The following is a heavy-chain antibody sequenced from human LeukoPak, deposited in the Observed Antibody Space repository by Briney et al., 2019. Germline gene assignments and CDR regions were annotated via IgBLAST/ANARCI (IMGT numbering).Heavy chain of an antibody. V-gene: IGHV4-39*01. Sequence: SETLSLTCTVSGGSISSSSYYWGWIRQPPGKGLEWIGSIYYSGSTYYNPSLESRVTISVDTSKNQFSLKLSSVTAADTAVYYCARLHVEMATISFDYWGQGTLVTVSS. J-gene: IGHJ4*02. CDR3: ARLHVEMATISFDY. CDR2: IYYSGST. D-gene: IGHD5-24*01. CDR1: GGSISSSSYY.